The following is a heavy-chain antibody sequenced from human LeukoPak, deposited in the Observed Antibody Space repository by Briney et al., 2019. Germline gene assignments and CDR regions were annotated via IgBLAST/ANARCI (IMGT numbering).Heavy chain of an antibody. D-gene: IGHD4-17*01. Sequence: GGSLRLSCAASRFTFSSYAMSWVRQAPGKGLEWVSVVSGGGGATYYADSVKGRFTISRDNSKNTLYLQMNSLRAEDTALYYCAKTNDYGDPVDYWGQGTLVTVSS. J-gene: IGHJ4*02. CDR3: AKTNDYGDPVDY. CDR1: RFTFSSYA. CDR2: VSGGGGAT. V-gene: IGHV3-23*01.